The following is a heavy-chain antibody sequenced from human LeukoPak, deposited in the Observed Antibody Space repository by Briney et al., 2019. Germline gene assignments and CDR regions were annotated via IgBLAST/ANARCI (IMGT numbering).Heavy chain of an antibody. CDR1: GFTFSNYW. J-gene: IGHJ5*02. CDR2: INSDDSST. V-gene: IGHV3-74*01. Sequence: GGSLRLSCAASGFTFSNYWMHWVRQAPGRGLVWVSRINSDDSSTSYADSVKGRFTISRDNAKNTLYLQMNSLRAEDTAVYCCAIDPHGYWWFDPWGQGTLVTVSS. D-gene: IGHD5-18*01. CDR3: AIDPHGYWWFDP.